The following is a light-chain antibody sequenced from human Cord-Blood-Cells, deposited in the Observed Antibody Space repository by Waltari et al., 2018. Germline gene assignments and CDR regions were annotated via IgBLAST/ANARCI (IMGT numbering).Light chain of an antibody. V-gene: IGLV2-14*01. CDR2: DVS. CDR3: SSYTSSSTYV. CDR1: SSDVGGYNY. Sequence: QSALTQPASVSGSPGQSITISCTGTSSDVGGYNYVSWYQQHPGKAPKIMIYDVSNRPAGVSSRCSGSNSSNTASLTISRLQAEDEADYYCSSYTSSSTYVFGTGTNVTVL. J-gene: IGLJ1*01.